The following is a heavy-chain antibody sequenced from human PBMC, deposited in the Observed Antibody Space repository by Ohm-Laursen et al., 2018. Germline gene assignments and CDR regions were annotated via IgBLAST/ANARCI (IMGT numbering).Heavy chain of an antibody. CDR3: AKENPSYFYDY. Sequence: SLRLSCAASGFTFSNHGMHWVRQAPGKGLEWVAIISRDGSTKYYGDSVKGRFTISRDDSKNTLFLQMSALRAEDTALYYCAKENPSYFYDYWGQGTLVTVSS. CDR1: GFTFSNHG. D-gene: IGHD3-10*01. V-gene: IGHV3-30*18. CDR2: ISRDGSTK. J-gene: IGHJ4*02.